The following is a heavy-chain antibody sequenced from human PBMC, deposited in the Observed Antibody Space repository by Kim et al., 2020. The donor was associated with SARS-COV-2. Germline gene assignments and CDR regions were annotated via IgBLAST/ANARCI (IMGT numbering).Heavy chain of an antibody. CDR1: GSTFTTYH. Sequence: ASVKVSCKASGSTFTTYHIHWVRQVPGQGLEWMGVINPSGGNSTYAQKFQGRVAMTRDTSTSTVYMHLSSLRSDDTAVYFCARSARRDDSSNWYPGYWGQGTLVTVSS. CDR3: ARSARRDDSSNWYPGY. V-gene: IGHV1-46*01. J-gene: IGHJ4*02. CDR2: INPSGGNS. D-gene: IGHD6-13*01.